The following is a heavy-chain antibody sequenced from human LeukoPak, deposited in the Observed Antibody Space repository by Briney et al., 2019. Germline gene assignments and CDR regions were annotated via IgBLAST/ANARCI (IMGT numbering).Heavy chain of an antibody. CDR1: GFTFSSYG. CDR3: ARDGSWIYDGMDV. CDR2: ISSSSSYI. D-gene: IGHD3-10*01. V-gene: IGHV3-21*01. J-gene: IGHJ6*02. Sequence: GGSLRLSCAASGFTFSSYGMSWVRQAPGKGLEWVSSISSSSSYIYYADSVKGRFTISRDNAKNSLYLQMNSLRAEDTAVYYCARDGSWIYDGMDVWGQGTTVTVSS.